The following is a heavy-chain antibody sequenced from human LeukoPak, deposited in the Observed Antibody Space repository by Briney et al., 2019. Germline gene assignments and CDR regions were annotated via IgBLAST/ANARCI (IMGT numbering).Heavy chain of an antibody. V-gene: IGHV1-8*01. J-gene: IGHJ4*02. CDR3: ARSYCSGGSCVPFDY. CDR2: MNPNSGNT. D-gene: IGHD2-15*01. CDR1: GYTFTSYD. Sequence: ASVKVSCKASGYTFTSYDINWVRQAPGQGREWMGWMNPNSGNTGYAQKFQGRVTMTRNTSISTAYMELSSLRSEDTAVYYCARSYCSGGSCVPFDYWGQGTLVTVSS.